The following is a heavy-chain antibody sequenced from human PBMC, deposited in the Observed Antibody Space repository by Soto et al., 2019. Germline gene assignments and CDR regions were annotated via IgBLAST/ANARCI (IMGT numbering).Heavy chain of an antibody. CDR2: VNPSGGSA. J-gene: IGHJ1*01. CDR3: AREENCRGGTCYSEYFPH. Sequence: ASVKVSCKTSGYIFTAYSMHWVRQAPGQGLEWMGVVNPSGGSAHYAQSFEGRVTLTRDTSTSTFYMELSSLRSEDTAVYYCAREENCRGGTCYSEYFPHWGQGTLVTVSS. V-gene: IGHV1-46*01. CDR1: GYIFTAYS. D-gene: IGHD2-15*01.